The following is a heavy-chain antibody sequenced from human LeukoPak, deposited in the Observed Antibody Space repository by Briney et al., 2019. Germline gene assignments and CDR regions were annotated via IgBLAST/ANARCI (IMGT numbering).Heavy chain of an antibody. CDR2: ISGNSLYT. CDR3: ARDGAAAGPDRAGFDY. V-gene: IGHV3-11*05. D-gene: IGHD6-13*01. Sequence: PGGSLRLSCAASGFTFSDYYMSWIRQAPGKGLEWVSYISGNSLYTNYADSVKGRFTISRDNAKNSLYLQMNSLRAEDTAVYYCARDGAAAGPDRAGFDYWGQGTLVTVSS. CDR1: GFTFSDYY. J-gene: IGHJ4*02.